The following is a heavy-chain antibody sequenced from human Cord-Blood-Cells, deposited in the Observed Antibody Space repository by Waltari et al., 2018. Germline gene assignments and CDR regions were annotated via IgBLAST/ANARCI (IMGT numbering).Heavy chain of an antibody. CDR3: AKTPSYSSSSLGYYYGMDV. CDR2: IRGSGGST. J-gene: IGHJ6*02. CDR1: GFTFSSYA. Sequence: EVQLLESGGGLVQPGGSLRLSCAASGFTFSSYAMSWVRQAPGKGLGWVSAIRGSGGSTYYADSVKGRFTISRDNSKNTLYLQMNSLRAEDTAVYYCAKTPSYSSSSLGYYYGMDVWGQGTTVTVSS. V-gene: IGHV3-23*01. D-gene: IGHD6-6*01.